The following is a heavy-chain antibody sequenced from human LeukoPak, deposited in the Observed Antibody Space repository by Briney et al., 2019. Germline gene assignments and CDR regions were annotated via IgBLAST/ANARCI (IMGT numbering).Heavy chain of an antibody. V-gene: IGHV4-39*07. CDR1: GGSISSSSYY. D-gene: IGHD6-19*01. J-gene: IGHJ4*02. Sequence: SETLSLTCTVSGGSISSSSYYWGWIRQPPGKGLEWIGSIYYSGSTYYNPSLKSRVTISVDTFKNQFSLRLRSVTAADTAVYYCARVRAVAGTPPDYWGQGTLVTVSS. CDR3: ARVRAVAGTPPDY. CDR2: IYYSGST.